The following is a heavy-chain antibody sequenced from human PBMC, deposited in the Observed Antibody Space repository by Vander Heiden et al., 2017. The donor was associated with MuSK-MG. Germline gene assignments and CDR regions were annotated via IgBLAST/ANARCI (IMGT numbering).Heavy chain of an antibody. CDR3: ARGRGVVGATSGYFDY. D-gene: IGHD1-26*01. CDR1: GSPFSYYS. Sequence: EVQLVEPGGGLVQPGGSRRPPGEPLGSPFSYYSMNWVRQAPGKGLEWISYISSSSSTIYYADSVKGRFTISRDNAKNSLYLQMNSLRAEDTAVYYCARGRGVVGATSGYFDYWGQGTLVTVSS. CDR2: ISSSSSTI. V-gene: IGHV3-48*01. J-gene: IGHJ4*02.